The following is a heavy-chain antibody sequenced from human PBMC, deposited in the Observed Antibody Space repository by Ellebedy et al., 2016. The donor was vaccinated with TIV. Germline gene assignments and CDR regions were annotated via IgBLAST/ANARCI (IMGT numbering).Heavy chain of an antibody. V-gene: IGHV3-7*01. CDR3: ARAIYGASYL. D-gene: IGHD4-17*01. CDR1: GFTLSNYW. CDR2: INEDGTKK. J-gene: IGHJ2*01. Sequence: GESLKISCTASGFTLSNYWMTWVRQAPGRGLEWVANINEDGTKKHFVDSVRGRFTISRDDAGNSRFLQRNSLGAEDTAVYYCARAIYGASYLWGRGTLVTVSS.